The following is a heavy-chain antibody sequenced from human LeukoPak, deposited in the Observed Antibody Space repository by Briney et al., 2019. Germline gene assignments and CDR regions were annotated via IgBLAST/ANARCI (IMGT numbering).Heavy chain of an antibody. V-gene: IGHV3-7*01. Sequence: GGSLRLSRAASGFAFSNYWISCVRQAPGEWLGWVVNMNEDGSEKNYVDSVKGRFTISRDNAQDSLYLQMNSLRADDTAVYYCARDRGYSNFDYWGQGTLLTVSS. CDR1: GFAFSNYW. CDR2: MNEDGSEK. CDR3: ARDRGYSNFDY. J-gene: IGHJ4*02. D-gene: IGHD4-11*01.